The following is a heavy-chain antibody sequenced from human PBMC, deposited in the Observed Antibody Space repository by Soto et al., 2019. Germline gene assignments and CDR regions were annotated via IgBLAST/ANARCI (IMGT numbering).Heavy chain of an antibody. CDR2: IIPIFGTA. CDR3: AREERSPSGSDYCGMDV. J-gene: IGHJ6*02. Sequence: QVQLVQSGAEVKKPGSSVKVSCKASGGTFSSYAISWVRQAPGQGLEWMGGIIPIFGTANYAQKFQGRVTITADESTSTAYMELSSLRSEDTAVYYCAREERSPSGSDYCGMDVWGQGTTVTVSS. D-gene: IGHD1-26*01. V-gene: IGHV1-69*12. CDR1: GGTFSSYA.